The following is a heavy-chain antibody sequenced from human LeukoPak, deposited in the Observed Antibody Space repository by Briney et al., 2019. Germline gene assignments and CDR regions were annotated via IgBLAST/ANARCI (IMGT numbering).Heavy chain of an antibody. Sequence: GGSLRLSCAASGFTFSSYSMNWVRQAPGKGLEWVSSISSSSSYIYYADSVKGRFTISRDNAKNSLYLQMNSLRAEDTAVYYCARFPETMVRGRNYWGQGTLVTVSS. CDR2: ISSSSSYI. CDR3: ARFPETMVRGRNY. J-gene: IGHJ4*02. V-gene: IGHV3-21*01. CDR1: GFTFSSYS. D-gene: IGHD3-10*01.